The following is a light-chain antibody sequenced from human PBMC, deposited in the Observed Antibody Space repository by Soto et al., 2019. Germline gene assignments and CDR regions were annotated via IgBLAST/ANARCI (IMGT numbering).Light chain of an antibody. CDR1: QYVTTN. CDR2: GAS. CDR3: HQYNDWPGGT. V-gene: IGKV3-15*01. Sequence: EVVMTQFPDTLSVSPGERATLSCRASQYVTTNLAWYQQRPGQAPRLLIYGASTRATGVPARCSDSGAGRDFELTISSMQYEDFAVYYCHQYNDWPGGTFGQGTKVDI. J-gene: IGKJ1*01.